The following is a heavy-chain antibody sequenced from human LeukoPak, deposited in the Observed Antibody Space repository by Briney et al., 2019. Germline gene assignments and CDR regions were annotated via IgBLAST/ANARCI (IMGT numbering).Heavy chain of an antibody. Sequence: PGGSLRLSCAASGFTFSSYWMHWVRQAPGKGLVWVSRINSDGSSTSYADSVKGRFTISRDNAKNTLYLRMNSLRAEDTAVYYCARDRGAGSGWEYALDYWGQGTLVTVSS. V-gene: IGHV3-74*01. CDR3: ARDRGAGSGWEYALDY. CDR1: GFTFSSYW. D-gene: IGHD6-19*01. J-gene: IGHJ4*02. CDR2: INSDGSST.